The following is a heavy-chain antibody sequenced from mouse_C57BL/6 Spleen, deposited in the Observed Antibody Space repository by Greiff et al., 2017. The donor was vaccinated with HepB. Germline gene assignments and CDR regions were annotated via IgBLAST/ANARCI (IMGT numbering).Heavy chain of an antibody. CDR1: GFTFSSYT. Sequence: EVQLQESGGGLVKPGGSLKLSCAASGFTFSSYTMSWVRQTPEKRLEWVATISGGGGNTYYPDSVKGRFTISRDNAKNTLYLQMSSLRSEDTALYYCARHQIYDGYYGWAYWGQGTLVTVSA. D-gene: IGHD2-3*01. V-gene: IGHV5-9*01. CDR2: ISGGGGNT. J-gene: IGHJ3*01. CDR3: ARHQIYDGYYGWAY.